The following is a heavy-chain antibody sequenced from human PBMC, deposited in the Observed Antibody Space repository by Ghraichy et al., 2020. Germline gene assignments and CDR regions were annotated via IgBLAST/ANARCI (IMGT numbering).Heavy chain of an antibody. Sequence: GGSLRLSCAASGFTFSMYAMHWVRQAPGKGLEWVTVISYDGSNKYYADSVKGRFTISRDNSKNTLYLQMNSLRAEDTAVYYCARDMSSGWLVPRYYFDYWGQGTLVTVSS. D-gene: IGHD6-19*01. CDR2: ISYDGSNK. CDR3: ARDMSSGWLVPRYYFDY. CDR1: GFTFSMYA. J-gene: IGHJ4*02. V-gene: IGHV3-30-3*01.